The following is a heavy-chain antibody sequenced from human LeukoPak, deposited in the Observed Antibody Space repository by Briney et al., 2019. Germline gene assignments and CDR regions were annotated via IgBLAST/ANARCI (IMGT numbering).Heavy chain of an antibody. Sequence: SGGSLRLSCAASGFTFSTYVMHWVRQAPGKGLMWVSRISHDGTVTSYGDFVRGRFTFCRDNAKNTLYRQMNSLTDEDTAVYYCTRDVDFNFFDVCGRGTLVTVSS. CDR3: TRDVDFNFFDV. D-gene: IGHD3-3*01. CDR1: GFTFSTYV. CDR2: ISHDGTVT. J-gene: IGHJ2*01. V-gene: IGHV3-74*03.